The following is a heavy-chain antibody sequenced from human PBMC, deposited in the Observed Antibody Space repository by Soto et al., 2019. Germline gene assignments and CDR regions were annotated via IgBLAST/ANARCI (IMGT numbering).Heavy chain of an antibody. J-gene: IGHJ4*02. CDR2: INHSGST. V-gene: IGHV4-34*01. CDR3: ARGSDYGRY. CDR1: GGSFSGYY. D-gene: IGHD4-17*01. Sequence: ETLSLTCAVYGGSFSGYYWSWIRQPPGKGLEWIGEINHSGSTNYNPSLKSRVTISVDTSKNQFSLKLSSVTAADTAVYYCARGSDYGRYWGQGTMVTVSS.